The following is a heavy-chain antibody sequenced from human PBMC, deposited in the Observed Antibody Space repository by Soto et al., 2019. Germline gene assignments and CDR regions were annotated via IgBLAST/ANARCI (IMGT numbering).Heavy chain of an antibody. Sequence: EVQLLESGGGLVQPGGSLRLSCVASGIIFGSYDMSWVRQAPGKGLEWVSAVRVSDSRTFYADSVRGRFTISRDNPKNTLYLQMNSLSAEDTAVYYCAQLHGLGIYSPWFDPCGQGTVITVSS. CDR1: GIIFGSYD. CDR3: AQLHGLGIYSPWFDP. V-gene: IGHV3-23*01. CDR2: VRVSDSRT. D-gene: IGHD3-10*01. J-gene: IGHJ5*02.